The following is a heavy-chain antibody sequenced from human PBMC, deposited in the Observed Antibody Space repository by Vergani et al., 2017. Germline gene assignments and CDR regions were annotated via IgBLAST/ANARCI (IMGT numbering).Heavy chain of an antibody. Sequence: QVQLEESGPGLVKPSETLSLTCTVSGGSFNTYYWSWIRQPPGKGLEWIGYIYYSGSTNYNPSLKSRVTISVDTSKNQFSLKLSSVTAADTAVYYCARYGDYVYYFDYWGQGTLVTVSS. CDR3: ARYGDYVYYFDY. V-gene: IGHV4-59*01. D-gene: IGHD4-17*01. J-gene: IGHJ4*02. CDR2: IYYSGST. CDR1: GGSFNTYY.